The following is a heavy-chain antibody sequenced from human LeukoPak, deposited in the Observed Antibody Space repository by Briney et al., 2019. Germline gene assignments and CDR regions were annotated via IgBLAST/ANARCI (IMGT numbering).Heavy chain of an antibody. D-gene: IGHD3-10*01. Sequence: PGGSLRLSCAASGFTFSSYAMHWVRQAPGKGLEWVAVISYDGSNKYYADSVKGRFTISRDNSKNTLYLQMNSLRAEDTAVYYCAKVRGQLPDYMDVWGKGTTVTVSS. CDR1: GFTFSSYA. CDR2: ISYDGSNK. J-gene: IGHJ6*03. CDR3: AKVRGQLPDYMDV. V-gene: IGHV3-30-3*01.